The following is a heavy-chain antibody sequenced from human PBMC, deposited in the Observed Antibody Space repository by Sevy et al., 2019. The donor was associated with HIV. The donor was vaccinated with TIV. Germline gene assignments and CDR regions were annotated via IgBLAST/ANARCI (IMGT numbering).Heavy chain of an antibody. CDR2: IGHDANNQ. CDR3: AKDLWYCMDV. J-gene: IGHJ6*03. Sequence: GESLKISCAASGFTFSSSGMHWLRQAPGNGLEWVTFIGHDANNQQYADSVKGRFAISRDNSKNTIYLQMHSLRVEDTAVYYCAKDLWYCMDVWGKGTTVTASS. CDR1: GFTFSSSG. D-gene: IGHD3-10*01. V-gene: IGHV3-30*02.